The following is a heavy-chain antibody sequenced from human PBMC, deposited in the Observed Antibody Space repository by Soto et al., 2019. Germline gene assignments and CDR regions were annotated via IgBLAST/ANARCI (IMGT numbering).Heavy chain of an antibody. CDR1: GGSISSGSYY. CDR3: ASSPTLLQWRTY. CDR2: FSYSGST. D-gene: IGHD2-8*01. V-gene: IGHV4-39*07. Sequence: SETLSLTCTVSGGSISSGSYYWDWIRQPPGKGLEWIGSFSYSGSTYYNPSLKRRVTISVDTSKNQFSLKLSSVTAADTAVYYCASSPTLLQWRTYWGQGTLVTVSS. J-gene: IGHJ4*02.